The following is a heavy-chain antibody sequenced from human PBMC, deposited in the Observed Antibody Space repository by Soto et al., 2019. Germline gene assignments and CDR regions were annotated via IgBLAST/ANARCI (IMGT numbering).Heavy chain of an antibody. CDR1: GGSFSGYY. CDR2: INHSGST. J-gene: IGHJ4*02. CDR3: ARGKSSLYGSGSYPFDY. D-gene: IGHD3-10*01. Sequence: QVQLQQWGAGLLKPSETLSLTCAVYGGSFSGYYWSWIRQPPGKGLEWIGEINHSGSTNYNPSLKRRVTISVDTSKNQFSLKLSSVTAADTAVYYCARGKSSLYGSGSYPFDYWGQGTLVTVSS. V-gene: IGHV4-34*01.